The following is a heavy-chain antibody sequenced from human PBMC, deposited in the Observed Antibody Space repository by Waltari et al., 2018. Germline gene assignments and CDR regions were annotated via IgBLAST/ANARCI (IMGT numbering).Heavy chain of an antibody. J-gene: IGHJ5*02. V-gene: IGHV4-39*01. CDR2: IYYSGST. CDR3: ARIRVDCSGGSCYLDWFDP. Sequence: QLQLQESGPGLVKPSETLSLTCTVSGGSIRSSSYYWGWIRQPPGKWLEWIGSIYYSGSTYYNPSLKSRVTISVDTSKNQFSLKLSSVTAADTAVYYCARIRVDCSGGSCYLDWFDPWGQGTLVTVSS. CDR1: GGSIRSSSYY. D-gene: IGHD2-15*01.